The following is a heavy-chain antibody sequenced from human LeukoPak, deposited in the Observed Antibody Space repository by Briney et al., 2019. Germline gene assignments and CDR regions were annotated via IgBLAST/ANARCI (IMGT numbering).Heavy chain of an antibody. CDR2: IKQDGSEK. CDR1: GFTFITYW. V-gene: IGHV3-7*02. CDR3: AKTGDQGRVWGSYREFDY. Sequence: GGSLRLSCVASGFTFITYWMSWVRQAPGKGLEWVAHIKQDGSEKYYVDSVKGRFTISRDNAKNSMYLQMNSLRVEDTAVYYRAKTGDQGRVWGSYREFDYWGQGTLVTVSS. J-gene: IGHJ4*02. D-gene: IGHD3-16*02.